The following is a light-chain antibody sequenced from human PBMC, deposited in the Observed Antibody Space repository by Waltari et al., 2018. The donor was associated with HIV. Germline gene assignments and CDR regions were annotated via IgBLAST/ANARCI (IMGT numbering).Light chain of an antibody. J-gene: IGLJ3*02. CDR2: DFS. CDR3: CSYAGSSTWV. CDR1: SSDVGGYNY. Sequence: QSALTQPASVSGSPGQSITISCTGTSSDVGGYNYVSWYQQHPGKAPKLMIYDFSKRPSGVSNRFSGSKSGNTASLTISGLQAEDEADYYCCSYAGSSTWVFGGGTKLTVL. V-gene: IGLV2-23*02.